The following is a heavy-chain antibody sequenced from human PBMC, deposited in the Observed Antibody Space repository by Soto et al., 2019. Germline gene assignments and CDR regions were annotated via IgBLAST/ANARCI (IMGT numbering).Heavy chain of an antibody. V-gene: IGHV4-34*01. CDR2: INHSGST. CDR1: GGSFSGYY. Sequence: SETLSLTCAVYGGSFSGYYWSWIRQPPGKGLEWIGEINHSGSTNYNPSLKSRVTISVDTSKNQFSLKLSSVTAADTAVYYCARRSLTLFNWFDPWGQGTLVTVSS. CDR3: ARRSLTLFNWFDP. D-gene: IGHD2-21*01. J-gene: IGHJ5*02.